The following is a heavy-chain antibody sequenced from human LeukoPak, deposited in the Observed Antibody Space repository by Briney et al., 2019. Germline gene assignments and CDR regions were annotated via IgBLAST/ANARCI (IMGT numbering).Heavy chain of an antibody. CDR1: GGTFSTSA. J-gene: IGHJ6*02. CDR3: ARDQGLTAPPPYGLDV. CDR2: IIPVLNIT. V-gene: IGHV1-69*04. Sequence: SVKVSCKTSGGTFSTSAITWVRQAPGQGLEWMGRIIPVLNITTYAQRFQGRVTITADTSTSTVYMELSSLRSEETAVYYCARDQGLTAPPPYGLDVWGQGTTVTVSS. D-gene: IGHD5-18*01.